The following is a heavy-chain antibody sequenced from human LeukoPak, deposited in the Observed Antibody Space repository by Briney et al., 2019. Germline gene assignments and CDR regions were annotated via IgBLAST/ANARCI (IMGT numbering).Heavy chain of an antibody. Sequence: SETLSLTCTVSGGSISRYYWNWLRQPAGKGLEWIGRIYTSGTTNYNPSLKSRVTMSVDTSKNQFSLKLSSVTAADTAVYYCARGDITVAVDYWGQGTLVTVSS. CDR3: ARGDITVAVDY. CDR1: GGSISRYY. CDR2: IYTSGTT. J-gene: IGHJ4*02. D-gene: IGHD6-19*01. V-gene: IGHV4-4*07.